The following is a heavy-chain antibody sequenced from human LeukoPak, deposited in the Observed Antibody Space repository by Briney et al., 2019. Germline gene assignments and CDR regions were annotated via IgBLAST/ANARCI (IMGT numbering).Heavy chain of an antibody. CDR2: ISSSSSYI. V-gene: IGHV3-21*01. CDR3: ARRPIPNTEAEDPFDY. Sequence: PGGSLRLSCAASGFTFSSYSMNWVRQAPGKGLEWVSSISSSSSYIYYADSVKGRFTISRDNAKNSLYLQMNSLRAEDTAVYYCARRPIPNTEAEDPFDYWGQGTLVTVSS. J-gene: IGHJ4*02. CDR1: GFTFSSYS. D-gene: IGHD6-13*01.